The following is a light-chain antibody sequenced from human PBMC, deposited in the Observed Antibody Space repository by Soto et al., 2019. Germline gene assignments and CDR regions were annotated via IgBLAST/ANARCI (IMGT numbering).Light chain of an antibody. CDR3: QETFSTPSFT. Sequence: DIQMTQSPSSLSASVGDGVTITCRASQSISNYVNWYQQKPGKAPKLLIYAASRLQSGVPSRFSGTVSRTDFTLTISSLQPEDFATYYCQETFSTPSFTFGGGTKVEI. CDR1: QSISNY. J-gene: IGKJ4*01. CDR2: AAS. V-gene: IGKV1-39*01.